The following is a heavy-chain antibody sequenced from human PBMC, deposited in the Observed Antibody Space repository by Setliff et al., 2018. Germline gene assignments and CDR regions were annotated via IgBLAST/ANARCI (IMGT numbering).Heavy chain of an antibody. D-gene: IGHD3-3*01. V-gene: IGHV1-8*02. Sequence: GASVKVSCKASGYPFTSYDIHWLRLTSGQGPEWMGWLNPSSGDTGFAPKFQGRVTVTRDTSINTANMELSRLTSEDTAVYYCARGRTRTSTIFGIVSLSPWGDGTTVTVSS. CDR3: ARGRTRTSTIFGIVSLSP. J-gene: IGHJ6*04. CDR2: LNPSSGDT. CDR1: GYPFTSYD.